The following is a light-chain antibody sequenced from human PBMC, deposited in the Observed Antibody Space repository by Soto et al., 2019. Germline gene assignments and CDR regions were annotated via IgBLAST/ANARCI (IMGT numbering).Light chain of an antibody. CDR2: VNSDGSH. CDR3: QAWGNGVRV. J-gene: IGLJ3*02. CDR1: SGHSSNT. Sequence: QLVLTQSPSASASLGASVKLTCTLSSGHSSNTIAWHQQQPQKGLRFLMNVNSDGSHSRGDGIPDRFSGSSSGAERYLSISSLQSEDEADYYCQAWGNGVRVFGGGTKLTVL. V-gene: IGLV4-69*01.